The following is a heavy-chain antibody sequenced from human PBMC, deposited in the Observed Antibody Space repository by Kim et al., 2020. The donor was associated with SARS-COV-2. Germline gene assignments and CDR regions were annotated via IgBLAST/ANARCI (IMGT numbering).Heavy chain of an antibody. J-gene: IGHJ5*01. D-gene: IGHD3-3*01. CDR3: AKHFGNDAVNRWFDS. Sequence: GGSLRLSCAGSGFTFSNHAMTWVRQGPGKGLEWVSTIGSGGLSIDYADSVKGRFTISRDNSKNTMSLQMKSLRAEDTAVYFCAKHFGNDAVNRWFDSWGQGTLVTVSS. CDR2: IGSGGLSI. CDR1: GFTFSNHA. V-gene: IGHV3-23*01.